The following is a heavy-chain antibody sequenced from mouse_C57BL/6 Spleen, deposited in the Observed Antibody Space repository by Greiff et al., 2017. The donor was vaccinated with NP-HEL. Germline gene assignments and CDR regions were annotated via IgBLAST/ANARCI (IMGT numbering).Heavy chain of an antibody. J-gene: IGHJ3*01. D-gene: IGHD2-2*01. CDR1: GYTFTDYY. Sequence: EVQLQQSGPELVKPGASVKISCKASGYTFTDYYMNWVKQSHGKSLEWIGDINPNNGGTSYNQKFKGKATLTVDKSSSTAYMELRSLTSEDSAVYYCAGPSTMVTPAWFAYWGQGTLVTVSA. V-gene: IGHV1-26*01. CDR3: AGPSTMVTPAWFAY. CDR2: INPNNGGT.